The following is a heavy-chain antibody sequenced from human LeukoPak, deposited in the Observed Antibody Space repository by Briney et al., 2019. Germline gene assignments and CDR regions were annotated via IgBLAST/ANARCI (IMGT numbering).Heavy chain of an antibody. D-gene: IGHD4-17*01. V-gene: IGHV3-30*18. J-gene: IGHJ4*02. Sequence: PGGSLRLSCAASGFTFSSYGMHWVRQAPGKGLEWVAVISYDGSNKYYADSVKGRFTISRDNSKNTLYLQMNSLRAEDTAVYYCAKSSDYGDCQYYFDYWGQGTLVTVSS. CDR2: ISYDGSNK. CDR3: AKSSDYGDCQYYFDY. CDR1: GFTFSSYG.